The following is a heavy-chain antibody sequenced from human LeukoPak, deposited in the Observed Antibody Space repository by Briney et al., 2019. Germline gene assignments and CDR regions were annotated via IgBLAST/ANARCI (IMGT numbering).Heavy chain of an antibody. CDR2: INPSGGST. CDR1: GYTFTSYY. J-gene: IGHJ3*02. CDR3: ARAYVYSKYDFWSGYSNRPDAFDI. D-gene: IGHD3-3*01. Sequence: AASVKVSCKASGYTFTSYYMHCVRQAPGQGLEWMGIINPSGGSTSYAQKFQGRVTMTRDTSTSTVYMELSSLRSEDTAVYYCARAYVYSKYDFWSGYSNRPDAFDIWGQGTMVTVSS. V-gene: IGHV1-46*01.